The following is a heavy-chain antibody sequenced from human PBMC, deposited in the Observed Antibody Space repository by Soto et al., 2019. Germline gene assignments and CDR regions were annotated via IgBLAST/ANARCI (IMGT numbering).Heavy chain of an antibody. J-gene: IGHJ4*02. CDR1: GGSISSSSYY. CDR3: ATGYSSSWPYFDY. V-gene: IGHV4-39*01. Sequence: SETLSLTCTVSGGSISSSSYYWGWIRQPPGRGLEWIGSIYYSGSTYYNPSLKSRVTISVDTSKNQFSLKLSSVTAADTAVYYCATGYSSSWPYFDYWGQGTLVTVSS. CDR2: IYYSGST. D-gene: IGHD6-13*01.